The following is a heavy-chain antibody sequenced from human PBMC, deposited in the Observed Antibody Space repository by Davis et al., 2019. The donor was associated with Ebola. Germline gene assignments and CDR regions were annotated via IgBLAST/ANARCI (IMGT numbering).Heavy chain of an antibody. D-gene: IGHD2-15*01. CDR1: GYSFTSYW. CDR2: IDPSDSYT. CDR3: ARGRYCSGGSCYSNPTDY. J-gene: IGHJ4*02. V-gene: IGHV5-10-1*01. Sequence: GESLKISCKGSGYSFTSYWISWVRQMPGKGLEWMGMIDPSDSYTNYSPSFQGHVTISADKSISTAYLQWSSLKASDTAIYYCARGRYCSGGSCYSNPTDYWGQGTLLTVSS.